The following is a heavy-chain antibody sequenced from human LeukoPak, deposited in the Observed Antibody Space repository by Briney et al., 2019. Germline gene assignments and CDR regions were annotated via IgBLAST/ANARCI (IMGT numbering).Heavy chain of an antibody. J-gene: IGHJ4*02. CDR2: INHSGST. CDR1: GGSFSGYY. CDR3: ARVNLNCSGGSCYSGAYDY. D-gene: IGHD2-15*01. V-gene: IGHV4-34*01. Sequence: SETLSLTCAVYGGSFSGYYWSWIRQPPGKGLEWIGEINHSGSTNYNPSLKSRVTISVDTSKNQFSLKLSSVTAADTAVYYCARVNLNCSGGSCYSGAYDYWGQGTLVTVSS.